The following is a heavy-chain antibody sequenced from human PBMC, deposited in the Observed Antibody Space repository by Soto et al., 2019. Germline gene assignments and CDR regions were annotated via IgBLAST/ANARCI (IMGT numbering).Heavy chain of an antibody. Sequence: QEQLQELGPGLVKPSQTLSLTCTVSGGSISSGDYYWSWIRQPPGKGLEWIGQIYYSGTTYYNPSLKSRGTISVDTSKNQSSLKLSSVTAADTAVYYCARVQFEQLVLGHWGQGTLVTVSS. J-gene: IGHJ4*02. D-gene: IGHD6-6*01. CDR2: IYYSGTT. CDR3: ARVQFEQLVLGH. CDR1: GGSISSGDYY. V-gene: IGHV4-30-4*01.